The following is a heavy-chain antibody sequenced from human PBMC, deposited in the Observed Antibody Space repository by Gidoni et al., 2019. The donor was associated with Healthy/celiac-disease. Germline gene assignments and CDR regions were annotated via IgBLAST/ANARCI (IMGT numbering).Heavy chain of an antibody. CDR2: IYYSGST. CDR1: GGSISSYY. D-gene: IGHD3-22*01. V-gene: IGHV4-59*01. Sequence: QVQLQESGPGLVKPSETLSLTCTVSGGSISSYYWSWIRQPPGKGLEWIGYIYYSGSTNYNPSLKSRVTISVDTSKNQFSLKLSSVTAADTAVYYCARVNYYDSRPSWYFDYWGQGTLVTVSS. CDR3: ARVNYYDSRPSWYFDY. J-gene: IGHJ4*02.